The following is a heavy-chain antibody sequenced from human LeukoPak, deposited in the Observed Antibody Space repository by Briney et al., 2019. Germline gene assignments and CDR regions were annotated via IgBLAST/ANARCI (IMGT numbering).Heavy chain of an antibody. CDR3: AKDIALCSGDSCYFSAFDI. Sequence: PGGSLRLSCAASGFTFDDYAMHWVRHAPGKGLEWVSGISWNSGSIGYADSVKGRFTISRDNAKNSLYLQMNSLRAEDTALYYCAKDIALCSGDSCYFSAFDIWGQGTMVTVSS. J-gene: IGHJ3*02. CDR1: GFTFDDYA. D-gene: IGHD2-15*01. V-gene: IGHV3-9*01. CDR2: ISWNSGSI.